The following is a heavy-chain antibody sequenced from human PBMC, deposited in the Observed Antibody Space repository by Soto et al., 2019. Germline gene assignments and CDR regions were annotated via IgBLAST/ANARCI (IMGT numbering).Heavy chain of an antibody. V-gene: IGHV1-8*01. CDR3: ARGRGITIFGVVTKKYMDV. Sequence: GASVKVSCKASGYTFTSYDINWVRQATGQGLEWMGWMNPNSGNTGYAQKFQGRVTMTRNTSISTAYMELSSLRSEDTAVYYCARGRGITIFGVVTKKYMDVWGKGTTVTVS. J-gene: IGHJ6*03. CDR2: MNPNSGNT. CDR1: GYTFTSYD. D-gene: IGHD3-3*01.